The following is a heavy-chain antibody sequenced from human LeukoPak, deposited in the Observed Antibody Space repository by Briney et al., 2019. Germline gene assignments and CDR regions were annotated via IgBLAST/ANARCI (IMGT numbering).Heavy chain of an antibody. CDR2: ISGSNSYI. V-gene: IGHV3-21*01. CDR1: GFTFSNYS. Sequence: PGGSLRLSCVASGFTFSNYSMNWVRQAPGKGLEWVSSISGSNSYIYYADSVRGRFTISRDNAKNSLYLQMSSLRAEDTAVYYCARDESPEWELAFFQHWGQGTLVTVSS. J-gene: IGHJ1*01. CDR3: ARDESPEWELAFFQH. D-gene: IGHD1-26*01.